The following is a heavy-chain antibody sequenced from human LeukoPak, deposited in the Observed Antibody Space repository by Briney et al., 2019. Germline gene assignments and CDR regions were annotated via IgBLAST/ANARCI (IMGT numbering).Heavy chain of an antibody. D-gene: IGHD4-11*01. CDR3: ARRVRSNYIDY. J-gene: IGHJ4*02. CDR2: ISAYNGNT. CDR1: AYTFTNYG. V-gene: IGHV1-18*01. Sequence: GASVNVSCKASAYTFTNYGVTWVRQAPGQGLEWIGWISAYNGNTNYAQKLQGRVTMSTDTSTSTAYMELRSLIYDDAAVYYCARRVRSNYIDYWGQGTLVTVSS.